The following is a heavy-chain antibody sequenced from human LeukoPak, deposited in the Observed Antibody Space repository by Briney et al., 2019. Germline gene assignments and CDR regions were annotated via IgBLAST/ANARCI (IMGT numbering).Heavy chain of an antibody. D-gene: IGHD4-17*01. CDR3: SAHYGDLYYFDF. CDR2: IYTRGTT. CDR1: GLTVSTND. V-gene: IGHV3-66*01. J-gene: IGHJ4*02. Sequence: GGSLRLSCAASGLTVSTNDVSWVRQAPGKGLEWVSVIYTRGTTAYAGSVKGRFTISRDNSKNTLYLQMNSLRAEDTAVYYSSAHYGDLYYFDFWGQGTLVTVSS.